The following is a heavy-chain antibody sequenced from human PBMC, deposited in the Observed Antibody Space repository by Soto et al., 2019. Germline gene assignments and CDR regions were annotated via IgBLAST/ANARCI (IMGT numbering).Heavy chain of an antibody. CDR1: GFTFEDYA. CDR2: INADGSDR. Sequence: PGGSLRLSCSTSGFTFEDYAVHWVRQSSRKGLEWVSFINADGSDRYYADSVKGRFTISRDNTKGPFYLQMDRLRLEDTAIYYCAKAKFYFDSSPFDSWGQGTLVTVSS. J-gene: IGHJ4*02. CDR3: AKAKFYFDSSPFDS. V-gene: IGHV3-43D*04. D-gene: IGHD1-26*01.